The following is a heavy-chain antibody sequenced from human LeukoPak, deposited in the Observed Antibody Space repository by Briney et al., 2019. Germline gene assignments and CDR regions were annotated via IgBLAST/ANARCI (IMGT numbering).Heavy chain of an antibody. CDR1: EFTFGHFA. J-gene: IGHJ3*01. V-gene: IGHV3-23*01. Sequence: GGSLRLSCAASEFTFGHFAMSWVRQAPGKGLEWVSYIRGGGAGALYADSVKGRFTLSRDNSRSTLYLQMNSLRVEDTAVYYCAKCAQSYGNDAFDLWGPGTMVTVSS. CDR3: AKCAQSYGNDAFDL. D-gene: IGHD3-16*01. CDR2: IRGGGAGA.